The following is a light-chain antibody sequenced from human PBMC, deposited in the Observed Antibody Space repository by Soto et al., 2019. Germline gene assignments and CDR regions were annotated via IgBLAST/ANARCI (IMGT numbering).Light chain of an antibody. V-gene: IGLV2-14*01. CDR3: NSFTSSSTSYV. J-gene: IGLJ1*01. Sequence: QSALIQPASVSGSPGQSIAISCTGTSIDVGGYNHVSWYQQYPGKVPKLIIYEVTNRPSGVSNRFSGSKSGNTASLTISGLQAEDEADYYCNSFTSSSTSYVFGTGTKLTVL. CDR2: EVT. CDR1: SIDVGGYNH.